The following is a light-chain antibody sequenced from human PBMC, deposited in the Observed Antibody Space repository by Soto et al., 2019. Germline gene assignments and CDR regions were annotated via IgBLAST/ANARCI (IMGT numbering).Light chain of an antibody. Sequence: QSALTQPASVSGSPGQSISISCTGTSSDVGGYNFVSWYQQHPGKAPKLMIYDVTNRPSGVSKRFSGSKSGNTASLTISGLQAEDEADYFCTSYTSNSTLIFGGGTKLPVL. CDR1: SSDVGGYNF. CDR2: DVT. CDR3: TSYTSNSTLI. V-gene: IGLV2-14*01. J-gene: IGLJ2*01.